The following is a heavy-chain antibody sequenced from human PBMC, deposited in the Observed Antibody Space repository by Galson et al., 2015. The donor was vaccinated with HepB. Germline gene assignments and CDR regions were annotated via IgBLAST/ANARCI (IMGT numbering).Heavy chain of an antibody. CDR1: GFTFSSYS. CDR2: ISSSSSYI. CDR3: ARDHGSGWYLVPFDY. D-gene: IGHD6-19*01. J-gene: IGHJ4*02. V-gene: IGHV3-21*01. Sequence: SLRLSCAASGFTFSSYSMNWVRQAPGKGLEWVSSISSSSSYIYYADSVKGRFTISRDNAKNSLYLQMNSLRAEDTAVYYCARDHGSGWYLVPFDYWGRGTPVTVSS.